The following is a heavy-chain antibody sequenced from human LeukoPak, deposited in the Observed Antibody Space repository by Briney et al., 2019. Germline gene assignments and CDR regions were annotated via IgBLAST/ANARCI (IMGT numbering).Heavy chain of an antibody. CDR2: IYYSGST. J-gene: IGHJ4*02. Sequence: SETLSLTCTVSGGSISSSSYYWGWIRQPPGKGLEWIGSIYYSGSTYCNPSLKSRVTISVDTSKNQSSLKLSSVTAADTAVYYCARRAGLNLDYWGQGTLVTVSS. CDR1: GGSISSSSYY. D-gene: IGHD3/OR15-3a*01. CDR3: ARRAGLNLDY. V-gene: IGHV4-39*01.